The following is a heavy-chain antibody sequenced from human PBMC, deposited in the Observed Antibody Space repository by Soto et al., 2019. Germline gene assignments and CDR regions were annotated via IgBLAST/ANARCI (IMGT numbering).Heavy chain of an antibody. V-gene: IGHV4-39*01. Sequence: SETLSLTCTVSGGSISSSSYYRGWIRQPPGKGLEWIGRIYYSGSTYYNPSLKSRVTISVDTFKNQFSLKLSSVTAADTAVYYCARRRRLADILTGYYTNNWFDPWGQGTLVTVSS. J-gene: IGHJ5*02. CDR3: ARRRRLADILTGYYTNNWFDP. CDR2: IYYSGST. D-gene: IGHD3-9*01. CDR1: GGSISSSSYY.